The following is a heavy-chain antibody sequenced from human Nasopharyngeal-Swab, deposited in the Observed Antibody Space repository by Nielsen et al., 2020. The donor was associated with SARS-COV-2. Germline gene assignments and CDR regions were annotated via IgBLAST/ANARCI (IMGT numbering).Heavy chain of an antibody. D-gene: IGHD3-10*01. CDR3: ARDHVLPDAFDI. V-gene: IGHV3-21*01. CDR1: GFSFRSYG. J-gene: IGHJ3*02. CDR2: ISSSSSYI. Sequence: LSLTCAASGFSFRSYGMHWVRQAPGKGLEWVSSISSSSSYIYYADSVKGRFTISRDNAKNSLYLQMNSLRAEDTAVYYCARDHVLPDAFDIWGQGTMVTVSS.